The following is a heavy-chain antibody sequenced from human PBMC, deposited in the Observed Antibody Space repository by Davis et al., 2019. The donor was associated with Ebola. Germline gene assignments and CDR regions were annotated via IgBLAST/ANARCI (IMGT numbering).Heavy chain of an antibody. CDR3: ARVPGGCSSTSCSRTYFYYYMDV. V-gene: IGHV3-7*01. CDR2: IKQDGSDE. Sequence: PGGSLRLSCEASGFTFSAYWMSWVRQAPGKRLEWVANIKQDGSDEYYVDSVKGRFTISRDNAKNSLYLQMNSLRAEDTAVYYCARVPGGCSSTSCSRTYFYYYMDVWGKGTTVTVSS. CDR1: GFTFSAYW. J-gene: IGHJ6*03. D-gene: IGHD2-2*01.